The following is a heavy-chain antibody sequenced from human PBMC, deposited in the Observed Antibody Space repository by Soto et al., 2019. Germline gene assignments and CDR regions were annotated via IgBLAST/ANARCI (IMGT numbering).Heavy chain of an antibody. CDR2: IYHSGST. V-gene: IGHV4-30-2*01. D-gene: IGHD4-17*01. J-gene: IGHJ4*02. CDR1: GGSISSCGYS. CDR3: ARSQTTVTSYDY. Sequence: SETLSLTCAVSGGSISSCGYSWSWIRQPPGKGLEWIGHIYHSGSTYYNPSLKSRVTISVDRSKNQFSLKLSSVTAADTAVYYCARSQTTVTSYDYWGQGTLVTVSS.